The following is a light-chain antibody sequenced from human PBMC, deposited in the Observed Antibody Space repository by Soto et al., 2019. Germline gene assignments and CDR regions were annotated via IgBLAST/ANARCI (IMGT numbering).Light chain of an antibody. CDR3: SSYTSSSTPLV. J-gene: IGLJ1*01. CDR1: SSDVGGYNY. CDR2: DVS. V-gene: IGLV2-14*01. Sequence: HSVLTQAASVSGFPGQSITISCTGTSSDVGGYNYVSWYQQHPGKAPKLMIYDVSNRPSGVSNRFSGSKSGNTASLTISGLQAEDEADYYCSSYTSSSTPLVFGTGTKVTVL.